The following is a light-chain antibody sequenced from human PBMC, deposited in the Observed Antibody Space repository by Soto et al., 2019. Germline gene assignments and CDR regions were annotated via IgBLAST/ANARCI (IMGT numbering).Light chain of an antibody. Sequence: EIVMTQSPATLSVSPGERATLSCRASQSVSSNLAWYQQKPGQAPRLLIYGASTSATGIPARFSGSGSGTEFTITISRLQSEDFAVYYCQQYNNWPPGTFGQGTKVEIK. J-gene: IGKJ1*01. V-gene: IGKV3-15*01. CDR3: QQYNNWPPGT. CDR2: GAS. CDR1: QSVSSN.